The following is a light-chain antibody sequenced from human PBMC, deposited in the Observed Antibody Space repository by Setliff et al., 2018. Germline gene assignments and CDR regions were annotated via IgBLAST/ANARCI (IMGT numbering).Light chain of an antibody. V-gene: IGLV2-11*01. CDR2: DVY. Sequence: QSALAQPRSVSGSPGQSVSISCTGTSSDVGGSNYVSWYQQHPGRAPKLMIYDVYRRPSGFPDRFSGSKSGNTASLTISGLQAEYEADYYCCSYVGSHTLRVFGTGTKVTV. J-gene: IGLJ1*01. CDR3: CSYVGSHTLRV. CDR1: SSDVGGSNY.